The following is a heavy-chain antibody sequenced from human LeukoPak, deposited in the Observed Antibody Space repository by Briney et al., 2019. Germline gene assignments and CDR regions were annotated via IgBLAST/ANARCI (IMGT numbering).Heavy chain of an antibody. V-gene: IGHV4-59*08. CDR3: ARQTTSNSYDSSGEDSDY. D-gene: IGHD3-22*01. CDR2: IYYSGST. CDR1: GGSISSYY. J-gene: IGHJ4*02. Sequence: SETLSLTCTVSGGSISSYYWSWIRQPPGKGLEWIGYIYYSGSTNYNPSLKSRVTISVDTSKSQFSLKLSSVTAADTAVYYCARQTTSNSYDSSGEDSDYWGQGTLVTVSS.